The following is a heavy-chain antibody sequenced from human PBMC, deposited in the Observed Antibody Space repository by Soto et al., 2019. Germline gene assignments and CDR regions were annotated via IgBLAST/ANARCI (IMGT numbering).Heavy chain of an antibody. V-gene: IGHV1-18*01. D-gene: IGHD5-12*01. CDR2: ISAYNGNT. Sequence: GASVKVSCKASGYTFTSYGISWVRQAPGQGLEWMGWISAYNGNTNYAQKLQGRFTISRDNSKNTLYLQMNSLRAEDTAVYYCARDAYESYGMDVWGQGTTVTVSS. CDR3: ARDAYESYGMDV. J-gene: IGHJ6*02. CDR1: GYTFTSYG.